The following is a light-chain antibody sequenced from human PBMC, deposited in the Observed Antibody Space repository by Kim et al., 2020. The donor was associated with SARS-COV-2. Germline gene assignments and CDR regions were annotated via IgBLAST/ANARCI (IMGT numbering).Light chain of an antibody. CDR2: EAF. V-gene: IGKV1-8*01. CDR1: QVISNS. CDR3: QQHYIYPLT. Sequence: AATGDRVTITCRASQVISNSLALYQQTRGKAPELLIYEAFTLQSGVSPRFSGSRSETDFTLTISSLQSVDFATYYCQQHYIYPLTFGGGTKVDIK. J-gene: IGKJ4*01.